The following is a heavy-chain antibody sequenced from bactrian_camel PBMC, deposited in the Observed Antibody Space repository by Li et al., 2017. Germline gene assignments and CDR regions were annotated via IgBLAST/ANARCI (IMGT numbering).Heavy chain of an antibody. D-gene: IGHD2*01. V-gene: IGHV3S1*01. CDR2: LWIGGAQT. Sequence: VQLVESGGGSVQAGGSLTLSCAAGRYTYKRNCMGWFRQRPGKDRERVAVLWIGGAQTTYADSVKGRFTISEDNAKRTLYLQMDSLKPEDTAMYYCAANFGPYCSGPYLARRANFEGQGTQVTVS. J-gene: IGHJ4*01. CDR1: RYTYKRNC.